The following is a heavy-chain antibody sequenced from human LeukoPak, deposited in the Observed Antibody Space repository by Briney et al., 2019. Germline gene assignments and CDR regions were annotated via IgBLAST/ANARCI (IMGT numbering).Heavy chain of an antibody. CDR2: IIPIFGTA. D-gene: IGHD3-22*01. Sequence: SVKVSCTASGGTFSSYAISWVRQAPGQGLEWMGGIIPIFGTANYAQKFQGRVTITADESTSTAYMELSSLRSEDTAVYYCARDLYYYDSSGYYWGQGTLVTVSP. V-gene: IGHV1-69*13. J-gene: IGHJ4*02. CDR3: ARDLYYYDSSGYY. CDR1: GGTFSSYA.